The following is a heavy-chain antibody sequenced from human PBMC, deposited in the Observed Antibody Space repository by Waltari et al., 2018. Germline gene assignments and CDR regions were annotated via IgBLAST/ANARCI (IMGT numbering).Heavy chain of an antibody. CDR2: IKQDGSEK. D-gene: IGHD3-22*01. V-gene: IGHV3-7*01. CDR3: ARGVLWSSGYIFDY. CDR1: GYTLTELS. Sequence: VQLVQSGAEVKKPGASVKVSCKVSGYTLTELSMHWVRPAPGKGLEWVANIKQDGSEKYYVDSVKGRFTISRDNAKNSLYLQMNSLRAEDTAVYYCARGVLWSSGYIFDYWGQGTLVTVSS. J-gene: IGHJ4*02.